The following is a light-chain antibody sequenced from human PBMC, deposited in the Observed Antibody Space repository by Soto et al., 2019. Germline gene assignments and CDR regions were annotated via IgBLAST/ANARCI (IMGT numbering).Light chain of an antibody. V-gene: IGKV1-39*01. Sequence: DIQMTQSPSSLSASVGDRVTITCRASLSTSSYLNWYQQKPGKAPNLLISAASSLQSGVPSRFSGSGSGTDFTLTISSLQPEDSATYYCQQSYNTPLTFGGGTKVDIK. J-gene: IGKJ4*01. CDR1: LSTSSY. CDR2: AAS. CDR3: QQSYNTPLT.